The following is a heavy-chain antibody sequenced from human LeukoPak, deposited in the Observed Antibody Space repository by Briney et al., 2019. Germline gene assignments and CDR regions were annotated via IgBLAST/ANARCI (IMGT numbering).Heavy chain of an antibody. Sequence: PGRSLRLSCAASGFTFSNYWMHWVRQAPGKGLVWLSRINSDGSSTSYADSVKGRFTISRDNAKNTLYVQMNSLRDEDTAVYYCVRQYRVAAPADYWGQGTLVTVSS. D-gene: IGHD6-13*01. V-gene: IGHV3-74*01. J-gene: IGHJ4*02. CDR1: GFTFSNYW. CDR3: VRQYRVAAPADY. CDR2: INSDGSST.